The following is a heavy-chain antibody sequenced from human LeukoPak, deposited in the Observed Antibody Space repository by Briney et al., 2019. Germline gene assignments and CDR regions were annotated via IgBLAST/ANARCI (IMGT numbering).Heavy chain of an antibody. CDR3: AKDGNSGYDYY. CDR1: GFTFSNYE. D-gene: IGHD5-12*01. Sequence: GGSLRLACAASGFTFSNYEMNWVRQAPGKGLEWISHISNFGDIIHYADSVEGRFTISRDNDKNSIYLQMNSLRAEDTAVYYCAKDGNSGYDYYWGQGTLVTVSS. CDR2: ISNFGDII. V-gene: IGHV3-48*03. J-gene: IGHJ4*02.